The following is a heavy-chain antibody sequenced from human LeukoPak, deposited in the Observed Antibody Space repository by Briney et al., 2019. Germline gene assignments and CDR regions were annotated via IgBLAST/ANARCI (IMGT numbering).Heavy chain of an antibody. V-gene: IGHV1-46*01. J-gene: IGHJ3*02. CDR3: ARAGGSFDAFDI. D-gene: IGHD2-15*01. CDR1: GYTFTSYY. Sequence: ASVKVSCKASGYTFTSYYMHWVRQAPGQGLEWMGIINPSGGSTSYAQKFQGRVTMARDTSTSTVYMELSSLRSEDTAVYYCARAGGSFDAFDIWGQRTMVTVSS. CDR2: INPSGGST.